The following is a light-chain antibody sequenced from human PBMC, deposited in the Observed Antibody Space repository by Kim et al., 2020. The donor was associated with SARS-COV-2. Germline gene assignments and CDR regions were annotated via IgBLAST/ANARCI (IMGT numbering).Light chain of an antibody. CDR3: QQYAVLPYT. J-gene: IGKJ2*01. V-gene: IGKV3-20*01. Sequence: SGNLAWCQQKPGQAPRLLIYGTSSRATGIPDRFSGGGSGTDFTLSISRLEPEDFAVYHCQQYAVLPYTFGQGTKVEIK. CDR1: SGN. CDR2: GTS.